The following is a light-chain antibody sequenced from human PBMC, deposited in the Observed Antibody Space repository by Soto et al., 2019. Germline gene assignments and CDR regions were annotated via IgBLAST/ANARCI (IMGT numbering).Light chain of an antibody. CDR1: QSVSSSY. Sequence: TVFTQSPCTLSLSHGERATLSCRASQSVSSSYLAWYQQKPGQAPRLLIYGASARATGIPAKFSGSGSGTEFTLTISSLQAEDVAVYYCQQYFLSPITFGQGARLEIK. CDR3: QQYFLSPIT. V-gene: IGKV3-20*01. J-gene: IGKJ5*01. CDR2: GAS.